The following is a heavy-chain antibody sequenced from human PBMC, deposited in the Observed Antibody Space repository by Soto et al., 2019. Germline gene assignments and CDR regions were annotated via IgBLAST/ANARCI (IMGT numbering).Heavy chain of an antibody. Sequence: GGSLRLSCAASGFTFDDYAMHWVRQAPGKGLEWVSGISWNSGSIGYADSVKGRFTISRDNAKNSLYLQMNSLRAEDTALYYCAKDIWVGRNYYYYYMDVWGKGTTVTVSS. J-gene: IGHJ6*03. V-gene: IGHV3-9*01. CDR2: ISWNSGSI. D-gene: IGHD3-10*01. CDR3: AKDIWVGRNYYYYYMDV. CDR1: GFTFDDYA.